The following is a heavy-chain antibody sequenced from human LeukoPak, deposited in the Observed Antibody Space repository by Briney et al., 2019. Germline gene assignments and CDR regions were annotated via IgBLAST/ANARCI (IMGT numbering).Heavy chain of an antibody. J-gene: IGHJ4*02. CDR2: ISYDGSNK. CDR1: GFTFSSYG. CDR3: AKFLRNSSGYDFDY. Sequence: GGSLRLSCAASGFTFSSYGMHWVRQAPGKGLEWVAVISYDGSNKYYADSVKGRFTISRDNSKNTLYLQMNSLRAEDTAVYYCAKFLRNSSGYDFDYWGQGTLVTVSS. V-gene: IGHV3-30*18. D-gene: IGHD3-22*01.